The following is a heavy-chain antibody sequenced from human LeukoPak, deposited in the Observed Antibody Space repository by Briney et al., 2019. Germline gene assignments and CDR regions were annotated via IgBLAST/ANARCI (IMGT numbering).Heavy chain of an antibody. CDR3: ARDLLVDGYDPLVDY. CDR2: IYYSGST. CDR1: GGSFSGYY. J-gene: IGHJ4*02. V-gene: IGHV4-34*01. D-gene: IGHD5-12*01. Sequence: LETLSLTCAVYGGSFSGYYWSWIRQPPGKGLEWIGSIYYSGSTYYNPSLKSRVTISVDTSKNQFSLKLSSVTAADTAVYYCARDLLVDGYDPLVDYWGQGTLVTVSS.